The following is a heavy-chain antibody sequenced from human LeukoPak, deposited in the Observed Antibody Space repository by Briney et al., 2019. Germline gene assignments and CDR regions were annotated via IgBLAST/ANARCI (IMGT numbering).Heavy chain of an antibody. D-gene: IGHD3-22*01. V-gene: IGHV4-39*07. CDR1: GGSISSSSYY. CDR3: ARYDSSGYYSGVDY. J-gene: IGHJ4*02. Sequence: SETLSLTCTVSGGSISSSSYYWGWIRQPPGKGLEWIGSIYYSGSTYYNPSLKSRATISVDTSKNQFSLKLSSVTAADTAVYYCARYDSSGYYSGVDYWGQGTLVTVSS. CDR2: IYYSGST.